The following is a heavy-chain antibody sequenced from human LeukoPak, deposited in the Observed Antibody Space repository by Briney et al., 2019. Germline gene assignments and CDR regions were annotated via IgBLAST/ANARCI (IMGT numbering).Heavy chain of an antibody. V-gene: IGHV3-43*02. Sequence: GGSLRLSCAASGFTFDDYAMHWVRQVPGKGLEWVSFISGDGGTTYYADSVKGRFTISRDDSKHYLYLQMNSLGTEDSALYYCAKDGRWLKVGYSYHGVDVWGQGTTVTVSS. D-gene: IGHD5-24*01. CDR1: GFTFDDYA. CDR2: ISGDGGTT. J-gene: IGHJ6*02. CDR3: AKDGRWLKVGYSYHGVDV.